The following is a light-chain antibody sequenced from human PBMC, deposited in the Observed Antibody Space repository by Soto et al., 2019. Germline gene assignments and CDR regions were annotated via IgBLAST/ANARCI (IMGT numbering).Light chain of an antibody. CDR3: QQYNNWPRT. J-gene: IGKJ1*01. V-gene: IGKV3-15*01. CDR2: GAS. Sequence: EILMTQSPATLSVSPGEKSTLSCRASQSVSSNLAWYQQKPGQAPRVLIYGASTRATGIPARFSGSGSGTEFTLTISSLQSEDFAVYCCQQYNNWPRTFGQGTKV. CDR1: QSVSSN.